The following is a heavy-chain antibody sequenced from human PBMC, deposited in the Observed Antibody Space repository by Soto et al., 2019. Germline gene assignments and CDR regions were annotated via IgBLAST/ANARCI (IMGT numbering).Heavy chain of an antibody. D-gene: IGHD2-15*01. CDR3: AREGCAGGSCYV. V-gene: IGHV1-69*13. Sequence: SVKVSCKASVGTFSSYAISWVRQAPGQGLEWMGGIIPIFGTANYAQKFQGRVTITADESTSTAYMELSSLRSEDTAVYYCAREGCAGGSCYVWGQGTLVTVSS. CDR1: VGTFSSYA. J-gene: IGHJ4*02. CDR2: IIPIFGTA.